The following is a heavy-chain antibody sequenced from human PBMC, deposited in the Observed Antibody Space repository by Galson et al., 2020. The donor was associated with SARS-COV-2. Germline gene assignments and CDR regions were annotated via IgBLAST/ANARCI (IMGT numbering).Heavy chain of an antibody. CDR3: ARGSTSYYYYYYMDV. V-gene: IGHV3-13*01. J-gene: IGHJ6*03. CDR1: GFTFSSYD. Sequence: GESLKISCAASGFTFSSYDMHWVRQATGKGLEWVSAIGTAGDTYYPGSVKGRFTISRENAKNSLYLQMNSLRAGDTAVYYCARGSTSYYYYYYMDVWCKGTTFTVSS. D-gene: IGHD2-2*01. CDR2: IGTAGDT.